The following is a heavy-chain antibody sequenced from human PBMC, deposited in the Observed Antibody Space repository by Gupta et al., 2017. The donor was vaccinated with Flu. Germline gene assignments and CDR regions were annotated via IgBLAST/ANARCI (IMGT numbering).Heavy chain of an antibody. Sequence: RQALGRDLDYIGYVFAGGKTNFRPSFKGRGPISVETSENQFSLRLTSVTATDTAVYYCASGPRTGMFGVGKVYHIDVWGTGTRVTVSS. D-gene: IGHD3-3*01. CDR3: ASGPRTGMFGVGKVYHIDV. J-gene: IGHJ6*03. V-gene: IGHV4-4*08. CDR2: VFAGGKT.